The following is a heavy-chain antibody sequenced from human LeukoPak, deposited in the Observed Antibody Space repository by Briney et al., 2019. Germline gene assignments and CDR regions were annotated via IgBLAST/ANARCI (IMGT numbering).Heavy chain of an antibody. CDR2: MNPNSGNT. Sequence: ASVKVSCKASGYTFTSYYMHWVRQATGQGLEWMGWMNPNSGNTGYAQKFQGRVTITRNTSISTAYMELSSLRSEDTAVYYCARGLVAARSLYNWFDPWGQGTLVTVSS. CDR1: GYTFTSYY. CDR3: ARGLVAARSLYNWFDP. V-gene: IGHV1-8*03. D-gene: IGHD6-6*01. J-gene: IGHJ5*02.